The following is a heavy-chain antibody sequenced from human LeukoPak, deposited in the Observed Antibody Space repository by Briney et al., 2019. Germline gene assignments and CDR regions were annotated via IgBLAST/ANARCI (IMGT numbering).Heavy chain of an antibody. CDR3: ARDRTAAGQRNWFDP. D-gene: IGHD6-13*01. CDR1: GFTFSSYG. J-gene: IGHJ5*02. Sequence: GGSLRLSCAASGFTFSSYGMHWVRRAPGKGLEWVAVIWYDGSNKYYADSVKGRFTISRDNSKNTLYLQMNSLRAEDTALYYCARDRTAAGQRNWFDPWGQGTLVTVSS. V-gene: IGHV3-33*01. CDR2: IWYDGSNK.